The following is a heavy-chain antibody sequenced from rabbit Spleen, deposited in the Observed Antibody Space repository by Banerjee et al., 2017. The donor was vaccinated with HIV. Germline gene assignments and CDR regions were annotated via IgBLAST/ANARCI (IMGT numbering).Heavy chain of an antibody. CDR3: ARDTGSSFSSYGMDL. Sequence: QEQLVESGGGLVKPEGSLTLSCTASGFSFSNKAVMCWVRQAPGKGLEWIACIDTDSSGFTYFATWAKGRFTISKTSSTTVTLQMTRLTAADTATYFCARDTGSSFSSYGMDLWGQGTLVTVS. CDR2: IDTDSSGFT. CDR1: GFSFSNKAV. J-gene: IGHJ6*01. V-gene: IGHV1S45*01. D-gene: IGHD8-1*01.